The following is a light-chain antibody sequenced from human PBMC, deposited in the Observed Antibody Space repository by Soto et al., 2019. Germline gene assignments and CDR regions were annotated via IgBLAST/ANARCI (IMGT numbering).Light chain of an antibody. CDR2: DVS. Sequence: QSALTQPASVSGSPGQSITNSCTGTSSDVGGYNYVSWYQQHPGKAPKLIIYDVSYRPSGVPNRFSGSKSGNTASLTISGLQAEDEADYYCSSYTTSTSRVFGGGTQLTVL. CDR1: SSDVGGYNY. CDR3: SSYTTSTSRV. V-gene: IGLV2-14*01. J-gene: IGLJ2*01.